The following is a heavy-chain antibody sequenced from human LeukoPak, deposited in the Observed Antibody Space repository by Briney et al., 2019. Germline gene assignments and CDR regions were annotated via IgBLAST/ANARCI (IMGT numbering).Heavy chain of an antibody. Sequence: SETLSLTCTVSGDSMSDYFWTWIRQPAGKGLEWIGRISSSGSTNYNPSLKSRVTISVDTSKNQFSLKLSSVTAADTAVYFCARGPYSYDSSGAFDIWGQGTMVTVSS. CDR3: ARGPYSYDSSGAFDI. J-gene: IGHJ3*02. CDR1: GDSMSDYF. D-gene: IGHD3-22*01. CDR2: ISSSGST. V-gene: IGHV4-4*07.